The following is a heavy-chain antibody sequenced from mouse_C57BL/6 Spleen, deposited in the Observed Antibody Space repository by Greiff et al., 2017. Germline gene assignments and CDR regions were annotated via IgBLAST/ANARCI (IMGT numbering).Heavy chain of an antibody. CDR3: AKLGRGY. J-gene: IGHJ2*01. D-gene: IGHD4-1*01. Sequence: QVQLQQPGAELVMPGASVKLSCKASGYTFTSYWMHWVKQRPGQGLEWIGEIDPSDSYTNYNQKFKGKSTLTVDKSSSTADMQLSSLTSEDSAVYYCAKLGRGYWGQGTTLTVSS. V-gene: IGHV1-69*01. CDR2: IDPSDSYT. CDR1: GYTFTSYW.